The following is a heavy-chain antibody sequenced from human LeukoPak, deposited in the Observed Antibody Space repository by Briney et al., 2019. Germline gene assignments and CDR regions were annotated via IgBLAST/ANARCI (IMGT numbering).Heavy chain of an antibody. CDR3: AADDGDILTAPGDY. CDR1: GFTFTSSA. Sequence: SVKVSCKASGFTFTSSAVQWVRQARGQRLEWIGWTVVGSGNTNYAQKFQERVTITRDMSTSTAYIELSSLRSEDTAVYYCAADDGDILTAPGDYWGQGTLVTVSS. V-gene: IGHV1-58*01. CDR2: TVVGSGNT. J-gene: IGHJ4*02. D-gene: IGHD3-9*01.